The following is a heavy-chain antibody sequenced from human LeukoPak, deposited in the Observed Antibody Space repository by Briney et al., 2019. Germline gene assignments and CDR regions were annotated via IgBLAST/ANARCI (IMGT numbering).Heavy chain of an antibody. D-gene: IGHD5-12*01. CDR3: ARDRSGYSGYDWGIFDY. J-gene: IGHJ4*02. Sequence: HSGSTYYNPSLKSRVTISVDRSKNQFSLKLSSVTAADTAVYYCARDRSGYSGYDWGIFDYWGQGTLVTVSS. CDR2: HSGST. V-gene: IGHV4-30-2*01.